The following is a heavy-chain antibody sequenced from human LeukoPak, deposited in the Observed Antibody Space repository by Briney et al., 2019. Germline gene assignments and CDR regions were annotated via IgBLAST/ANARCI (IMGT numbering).Heavy chain of an antibody. CDR2: ISGSGGST. J-gene: IGHJ4*02. V-gene: IGHV3-23*01. CDR1: GFTFSSYA. Sequence: PGGSLRLSCAASGFTFSSYAMSWVRQAPGKGLEWVSAISGSGGSTFYADSVKGRFTISRDNSRNTLYLHMSSLRAEDTAVYYCTRDRDTSGYYSVPSGYWGQGSLVTVSS. CDR3: TRDRDTSGYYSVPSGY. D-gene: IGHD3-22*01.